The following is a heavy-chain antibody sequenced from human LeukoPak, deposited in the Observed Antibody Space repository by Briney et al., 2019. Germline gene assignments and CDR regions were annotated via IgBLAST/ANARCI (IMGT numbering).Heavy chain of an antibody. CDR3: ARGRGGNSGDS. D-gene: IGHD4-23*01. J-gene: IGHJ4*02. Sequence: SETLSLTCTVSGYSISGGYYWSWVRQPPGKGLEWIGEINHSGSTNYNPSLKGRVTISIDTSKNQFSLKLSSVSAADTAVYYCARGRGGNSGDSWGQGTLVAVSS. V-gene: IGHV4-38-2*02. CDR1: GYSISGGYY. CDR2: INHSGST.